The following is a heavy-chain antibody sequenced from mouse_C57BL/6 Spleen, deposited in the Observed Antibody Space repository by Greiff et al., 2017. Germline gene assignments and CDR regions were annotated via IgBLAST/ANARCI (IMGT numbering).Heavy chain of an antibody. Sequence: EVKLVESGEGLVKPGGSLKLSYAASGFTFSSYAMSWVRQTPEKRLEWVAYISSGGDYIYYADTVKGRFTISRDNARHTLYLQMSSLKSEDTAMYYCTRVDGYYYAMDYWGQGTSVTVSS. CDR3: TRVDGYYYAMDY. D-gene: IGHD2-3*01. CDR1: GFTFSSYA. V-gene: IGHV5-9-1*02. J-gene: IGHJ4*01. CDR2: ISSGGDYI.